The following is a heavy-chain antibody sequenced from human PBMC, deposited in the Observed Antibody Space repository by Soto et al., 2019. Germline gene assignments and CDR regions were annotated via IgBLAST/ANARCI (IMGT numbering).Heavy chain of an antibody. D-gene: IGHD1-7*01. Sequence: ASVKVSCKASGGTFSSYTISWVRQAPGQGLEWMGRIIPILGIANYAQKFQGRVTITADKSTSTAYMELSSLRSEDTAVYYCARSPKTGTGNPGVKRGSDFDYWGQGTLVTVSS. CDR1: GGTFSSYT. CDR3: ARSPKTGTGNPGVKRGSDFDY. CDR2: IIPILGIA. V-gene: IGHV1-69*02. J-gene: IGHJ4*02.